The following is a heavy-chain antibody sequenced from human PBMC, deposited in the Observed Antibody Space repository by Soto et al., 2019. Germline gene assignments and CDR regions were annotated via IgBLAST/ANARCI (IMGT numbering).Heavy chain of an antibody. CDR2: INPSGGRT. CDR1: GYTFTSNQ. J-gene: IGHJ6*02. CDR3: ARDWPPTTTGACPVYAIDV. D-gene: IGHD1-1*01. Sequence: QMQLVQSGAEVKKPGASVKVSCQASGYTFTSNQMHWVRQAPGQGLEWMGMINPSGGRTTYAQRFQGRVMMTRDTSTSTIHVELSSLRSEATALYYWARDWPPTTTGACPVYAIDVWGQGTTVTVS. V-gene: IGHV1-46*01.